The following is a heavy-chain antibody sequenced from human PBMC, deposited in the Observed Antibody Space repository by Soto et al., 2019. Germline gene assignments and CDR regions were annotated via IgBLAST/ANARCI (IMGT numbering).Heavy chain of an antibody. D-gene: IGHD4-17*01. CDR1: GGSISSGGYS. V-gene: IGHV4-30-2*01. CDR3: ARVGTTVTTGYFDY. Sequence: SETLSLTCAVSGGSISSGGYSWSWIRQPPGKGLEWIGYIYHSGSTYYNPSLKSRVTISVDRSKNQFSLKLSSVTAADTAVYYCARVGTTVTTGYFDYWGQGTLVTVSS. J-gene: IGHJ4*02. CDR2: IYHSGST.